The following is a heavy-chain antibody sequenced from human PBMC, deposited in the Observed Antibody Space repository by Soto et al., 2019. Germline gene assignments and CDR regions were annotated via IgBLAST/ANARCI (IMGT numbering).Heavy chain of an antibody. D-gene: IGHD3-22*01. J-gene: IGHJ4*02. Sequence: QITLKESGPTLVKPTQTLTLTCTFSGFSLSTSGVGVGWIRQPPGKALEWLALIYWDDDKRYSPSLKSRLTITNDTSKNQVVLTMTNMDPVDTATYYCAHRPGDSSGRIGYYLDYWGQGTLVTVSS. V-gene: IGHV2-5*02. CDR1: GFSLSTSGVG. CDR3: AHRPGDSSGRIGYYLDY. CDR2: IYWDDDK.